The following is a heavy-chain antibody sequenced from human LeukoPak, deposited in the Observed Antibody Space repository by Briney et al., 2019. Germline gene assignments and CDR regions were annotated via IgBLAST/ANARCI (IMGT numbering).Heavy chain of an antibody. Sequence: GGSLRLSCAASGFTFSSNSMTWVRQTPGKGLEWVSGISGSGDSTYYADSVKGRFTISRDNSRNTLYLQMSSLRAEDTTVYYCAKWSGFGDDWGQGTLVTVSS. CDR3: AKWSGFGDD. J-gene: IGHJ4*02. CDR2: ISGSGDST. V-gene: IGHV3-23*01. D-gene: IGHD3-10*01. CDR1: GFTFSSNS.